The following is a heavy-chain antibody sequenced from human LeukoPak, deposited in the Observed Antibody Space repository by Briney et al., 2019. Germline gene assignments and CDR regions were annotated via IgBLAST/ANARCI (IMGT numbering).Heavy chain of an antibody. CDR2: IYYSGST. D-gene: IGHD3-10*01. CDR1: GGSISSYY. Sequence: SETLSLTYTVSGGSISSYYWSWIRQPPGKGLEWIGYIYYSGSTNYNPSLKSRVTISVDTSKNQFSLKLSSVTAADTAVYYCARVTIRGPYYFDYWGQGTLVTVSS. J-gene: IGHJ4*02. V-gene: IGHV4-59*01. CDR3: ARVTIRGPYYFDY.